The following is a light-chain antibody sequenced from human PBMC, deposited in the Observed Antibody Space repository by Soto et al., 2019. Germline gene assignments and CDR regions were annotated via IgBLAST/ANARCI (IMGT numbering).Light chain of an antibody. Sequence: DIQMTQSPSSLSASVGDRVTITCRASQSIASYLNWYQQKPGKAPNLLIYSASSLQGGVPSRFSGSGSGTDFTLTISSLQPEDSATYYCQQSFSTPVTFGQGTNLEIK. J-gene: IGKJ2*01. CDR1: QSIASY. V-gene: IGKV1-39*01. CDR2: SAS. CDR3: QQSFSTPVT.